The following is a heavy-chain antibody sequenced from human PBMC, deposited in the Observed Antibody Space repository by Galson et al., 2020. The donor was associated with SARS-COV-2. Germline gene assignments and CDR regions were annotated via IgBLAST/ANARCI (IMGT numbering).Heavy chain of an antibody. CDR3: ARPRTPTRTYYYDSSGYQY. V-gene: IGHV4-39*07. Sequence: ASETLSLTCTVSGGSISSISYYWGWIRQPPGKGLEWIGSIYYSGSTYYNPSLKSRVTISVDTSKNQFSLKLSSVTAADTAVYYCARPRTPTRTYYYDSSGYQYWGQGTLVTVSS. D-gene: IGHD3-22*01. J-gene: IGHJ4*02. CDR2: IYYSGST. CDR1: GGSISSISYY.